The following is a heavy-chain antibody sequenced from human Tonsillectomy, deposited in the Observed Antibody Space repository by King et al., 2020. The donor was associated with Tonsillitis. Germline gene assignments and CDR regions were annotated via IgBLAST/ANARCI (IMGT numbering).Heavy chain of an antibody. CDR2: ISSSSTYT. CDR1: GFTFIDYY. D-gene: IGHD4-17*01. V-gene: IGHV3-11*06. J-gene: IGHJ4*02. Sequence: VQLVESGGGLVKPGGSLRLSCAASGFTFIDYYMSWVRQAPGKGLEWISYISSSSTYTNYADSVKGRFTISRDNAKNSLYLQMNSLRVEDTAVYYCAKDQWGVASRSYGDFYDYWGQGTLVTVSS. CDR3: AKDQWGVASRSYGDFYDY.